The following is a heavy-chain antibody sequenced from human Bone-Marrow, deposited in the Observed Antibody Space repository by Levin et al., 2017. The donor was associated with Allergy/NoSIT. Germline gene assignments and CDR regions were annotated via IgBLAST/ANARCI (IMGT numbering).Heavy chain of an antibody. CDR3: ARDPFSHYDTFLSGYYFDY. D-gene: IGHD3-22*01. CDR2: ISPKSGGT. V-gene: IGHV1-2*02. Sequence: VASVKVSCKASGYTFTGYYMHWVRQAPGQGLEWVGWISPKSGGTNYAEKFKGRFTITRDTSISTAYLEVSGLRSDDAAIYYCARDPFSHYDTFLSGYYFDYWGQGTLVAVSS. J-gene: IGHJ4*02. CDR1: GYTFTGYY.